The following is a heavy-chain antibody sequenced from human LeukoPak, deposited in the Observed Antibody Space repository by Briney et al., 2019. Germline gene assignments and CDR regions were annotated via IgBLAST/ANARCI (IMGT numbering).Heavy chain of an antibody. CDR3: ARASGGNSVISDAFDI. Sequence: SETLSLTCAVYGGSFSGYYWSWIRQPPGKGLEWIGYIYYSGSTYYNPSLKSRVTISVDTSKNQFSLKLSSVTAADTAVYYCARASGGNSVISDAFDIWGQGTMVTVSS. V-gene: IGHV4-30-4*08. CDR1: GGSFSGYY. D-gene: IGHD4-23*01. J-gene: IGHJ3*02. CDR2: IYYSGST.